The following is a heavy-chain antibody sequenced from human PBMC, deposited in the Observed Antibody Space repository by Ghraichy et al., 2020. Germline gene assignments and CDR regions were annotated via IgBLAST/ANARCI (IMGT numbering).Heavy chain of an antibody. V-gene: IGHV1-69*06. CDR2: IIPIFGTA. J-gene: IGHJ6*03. D-gene: IGHD2-2*01. CDR1: GGTFSSYA. Sequence: VKVSCKASGGTFSSYAISWVRQAPGQGLEWMGGIIPIFGTANYAQKFQGRVTITADKSTSTAYMELSSLRSEDTAVDYCARGGLGYCSSTSCTYYYYYMDVWGKGTTVTVSS. CDR3: ARGGLGYCSSTSCTYYYYYMDV.